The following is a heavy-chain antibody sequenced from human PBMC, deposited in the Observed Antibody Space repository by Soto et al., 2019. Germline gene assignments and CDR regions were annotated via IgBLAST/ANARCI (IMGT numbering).Heavy chain of an antibody. V-gene: IGHV3-23*04. D-gene: IGHD3-22*01. CDR1: GFSVSSNY. Sequence: EVQLVETGGGLIQPGGSLRLSCAASGFSVSSNYMSWVRQAPGKGLEWVSAISGSGGSTYYADSVKGRFTISRDNSKNTLYLQMNSLRAEDTAVYYCAKDADDSSGYYYTTAVFDYWGQGTLVTVSS. CDR2: ISGSGGST. J-gene: IGHJ4*02. CDR3: AKDADDSSGYYYTTAVFDY.